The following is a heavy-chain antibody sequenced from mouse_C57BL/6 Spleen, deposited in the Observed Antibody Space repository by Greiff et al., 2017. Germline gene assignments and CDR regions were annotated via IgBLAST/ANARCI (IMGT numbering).Heavy chain of an antibody. CDR1: GFTFSDYG. J-gene: IGHJ4*01. D-gene: IGHD2-2*01. CDR3: ARIYYGFMDY. CDR2: ISSGSSTI. V-gene: IGHV5-17*01. Sequence: EVMLVESGGGLVKPGGSLKLSCAASGFTFSDYGMHWVRQAPEKGLEWVAYISSGSSTIYYADTVKGRFTISRDNAKNTLFLQMTSLRSEDTAMYYCARIYYGFMDYWGQGTSVTVSS.